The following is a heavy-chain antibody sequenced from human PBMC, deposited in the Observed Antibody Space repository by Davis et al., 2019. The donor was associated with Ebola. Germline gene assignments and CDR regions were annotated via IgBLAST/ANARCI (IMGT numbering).Heavy chain of an antibody. J-gene: IGHJ4*02. CDR2: ISGKGDST. V-gene: IGHV3-43*02. D-gene: IGHD2-21*02. Sequence: PGGSLRLSCAASGFTFDNDAMHWVRQAPGKGLEWVSLISGKGDSTFYADSVKGRFTISRDNSKNSLYLQMNSLRTEDTAVYYCAKEIDCGGDCSSNYWGQGTLVTVSS. CDR1: GFTFDNDA. CDR3: AKEIDCGGDCSSNY.